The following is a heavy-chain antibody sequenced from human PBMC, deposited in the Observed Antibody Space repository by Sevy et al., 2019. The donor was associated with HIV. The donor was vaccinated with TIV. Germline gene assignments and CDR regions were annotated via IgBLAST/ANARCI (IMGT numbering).Heavy chain of an antibody. D-gene: IGHD6-19*01. Sequence: ASVKVSCKASGYTFTTYAMSWVRQAPGQGLEWLGWINTNTGNQTYAQGFTGRFVFSLDTSVSTAYLQISSLKAEDTAVYYCARDHEGSSGWYVHFDYWGQGTLVTVSS. CDR3: ARDHEGSSGWYVHFDY. CDR2: INTNTGNQ. CDR1: GYTFTTYA. J-gene: IGHJ4*02. V-gene: IGHV7-4-1*02.